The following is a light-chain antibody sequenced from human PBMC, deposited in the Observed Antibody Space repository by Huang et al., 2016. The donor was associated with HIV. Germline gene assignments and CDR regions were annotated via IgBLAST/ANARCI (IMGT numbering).Light chain of an antibody. CDR1: QSITSY. J-gene: IGKJ2*01. V-gene: IGKV1-39*01. Sequence: DIQMTQSPSSLPASVGDRVTVTCRASQSITSYLNLYQLKPGKAPKLLIHTASSLQSGGPSRFSGSGAGTDFTLTISSLQPEDFATYCCQQSYSPPYTFGQGTKLEIK. CDR3: QQSYSPPYT. CDR2: TAS.